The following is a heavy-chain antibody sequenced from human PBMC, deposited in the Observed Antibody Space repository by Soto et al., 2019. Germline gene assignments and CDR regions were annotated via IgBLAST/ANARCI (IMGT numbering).Heavy chain of an antibody. CDR1: GFTFSSHP. CDR2: IPYDVSNE. D-gene: IGHD1-26*01. CDR3: ARVSGSYWVAWFDP. Sequence: QVQLVESGGSVVQPGGALRLSCVASGFTFSSHPMHWVRQAPGKGLEWVAGIPYDVSNEYYADSVKGRFTISRDNSKYMVSLHLNSLRPEDPAMYYCARVSGSYWVAWFDPWGQGTLVTVSS. V-gene: IGHV3-30*04. J-gene: IGHJ5*02.